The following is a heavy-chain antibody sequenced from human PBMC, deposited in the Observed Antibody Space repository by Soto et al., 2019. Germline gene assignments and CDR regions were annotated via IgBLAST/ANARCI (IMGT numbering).Heavy chain of an antibody. V-gene: IGHV1-8*01. D-gene: IGHD3-16*01. CDR2: MNPNSGNT. CDR1: GYTFTSYD. Sequence: ASVKVSCKASGYTFTSYDINWVRQATGQGLEWMGWMNPNSGNTGYAQKFQGRVTMTRNTSISTAYMELSSLRSEDTAVYYCARLGLGYYYYYMDVWGKGTTVTVSS. CDR3: ARLGLGYYYYYMDV. J-gene: IGHJ6*03.